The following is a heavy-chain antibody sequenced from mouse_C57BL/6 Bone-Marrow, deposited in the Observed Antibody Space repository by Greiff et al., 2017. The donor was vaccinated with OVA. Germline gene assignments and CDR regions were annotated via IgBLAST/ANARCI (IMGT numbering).Heavy chain of an antibody. V-gene: IGHV5-9*01. CDR1: GFTFSSYT. D-gene: IGHD2-2*01. CDR3: ARRGPSTMVTTWYFDV. CDR2: ISGGGGNT. Sequence: DVKLQESGGGLVKPGGSLKLSCAASGFTFSSYTMSWVRQTPEKRLEWVATISGGGGNTYYPDSVKGRFTISRDNAKNTLYLQMSSLRSEDTALYYCARRGPSTMVTTWYFDVWGTGTTVTVSS. J-gene: IGHJ1*03.